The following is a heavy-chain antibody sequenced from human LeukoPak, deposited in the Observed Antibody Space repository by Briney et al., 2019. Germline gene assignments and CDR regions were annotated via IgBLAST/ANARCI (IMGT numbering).Heavy chain of an antibody. Sequence: GGSLRLSCAASGFTFNNFGLHWVRQAPGKGLEWVAFISYDGSDKNCVDSVQGRFTISRDNSKNTLYLQMNSLRAEDTAVYYCAKDGLIGAFDIWGQGTMVTVSS. CDR3: AKDGLIGAFDI. J-gene: IGHJ3*02. CDR2: ISYDGSDK. D-gene: IGHD2/OR15-2a*01. CDR1: GFTFNNFG. V-gene: IGHV3-30*02.